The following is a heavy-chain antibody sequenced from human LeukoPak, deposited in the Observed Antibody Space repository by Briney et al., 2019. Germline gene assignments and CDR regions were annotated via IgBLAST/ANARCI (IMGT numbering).Heavy chain of an antibody. CDR3: AKLPADSSDTN. CDR2: ISGSADST. V-gene: IGHV3-23*01. D-gene: IGHD6-19*01. Sequence: GGSLRLSCAGSGFTFSNYAMSWVRQAPGKGLEWVSAISGSADSTYYADSVKGRFTISRDNSKNTLFPRMDSLRVDDTAMYYCAKLPADSSDTNWGQGTLVTVSS. CDR1: GFTFSNYA. J-gene: IGHJ4*02.